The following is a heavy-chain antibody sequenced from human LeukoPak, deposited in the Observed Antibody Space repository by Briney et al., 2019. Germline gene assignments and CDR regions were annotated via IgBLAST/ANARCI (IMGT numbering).Heavy chain of an antibody. CDR1: GGSISSYY. Sequence: SETLSLTCTVSGGSISSYYWSWIRQPAGKGLEWIGRIYTSGSTNYNPSLKSRVTMSVDTSKNQFSLKLSSVTAAGTAVYYCARDPGSGWYNQIDYWGQGTLVTVSS. CDR3: ARDPGSGWYNQIDY. D-gene: IGHD6-19*01. V-gene: IGHV4-4*07. J-gene: IGHJ4*02. CDR2: IYTSGST.